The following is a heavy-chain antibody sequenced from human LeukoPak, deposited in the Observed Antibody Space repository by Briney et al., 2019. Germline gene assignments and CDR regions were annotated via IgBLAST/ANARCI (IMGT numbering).Heavy chain of an antibody. CDR1: GGSFSGYY. D-gene: IGHD2-2*01. V-gene: IGHV4-34*01. Sequence: SETLSLTCAVYGGSFSGYYWSWIRQPPGKGLEWIGEINHSGSTNYNPSLKSRVTISVDRSKNQFSLKLSSVTAADTAVYYCARLAPRYCSSTSCYRNWYFDLWGRGTLVTVSS. CDR3: ARLAPRYCSSTSCYRNWYFDL. J-gene: IGHJ2*01. CDR2: INHSGST.